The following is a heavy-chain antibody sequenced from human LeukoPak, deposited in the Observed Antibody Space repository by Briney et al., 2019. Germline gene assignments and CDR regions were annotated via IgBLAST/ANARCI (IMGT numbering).Heavy chain of an antibody. CDR1: GFTFSSYV. Sequence: GGSLRLSCAVSGFTFSSYVMTWVRQVPGKGLEWVSYISSSGSTTHYADSVKGRFTISRDNAKNSLYLQMNSLRAEDTAVYYCARAPYYYDSSGYFQHWGQGTLVTVSS. J-gene: IGHJ1*01. V-gene: IGHV3-48*03. CDR2: ISSSGSTT. CDR3: ARAPYYYDSSGYFQH. D-gene: IGHD3-22*01.